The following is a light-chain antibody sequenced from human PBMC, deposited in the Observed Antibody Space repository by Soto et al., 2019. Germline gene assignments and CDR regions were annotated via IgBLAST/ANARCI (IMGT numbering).Light chain of an antibody. CDR2: RAS. CDR1: QTVNTY. CDR3: QQYTNWPYT. J-gene: IGKJ4*01. Sequence: LSASIGDRVTITFRASQTVNTYLHWYQHKPGQAPRLLIYRASTRATGIPARFSGSGSGTEFTLTISSLQSEDFAIYDCQQYTNWPYTFGGGTKVDI. V-gene: IGKV3D-15*01.